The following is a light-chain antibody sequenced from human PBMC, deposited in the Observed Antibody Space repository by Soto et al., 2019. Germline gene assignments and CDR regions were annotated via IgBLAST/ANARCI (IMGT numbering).Light chain of an antibody. Sequence: EIVLTQSPLTLALSPGERATLSCRASQSVATYLAWYQQRPGQAHRLLIYDASHRATGIPARFSGSGSGTDFTLTISSLEAEDFAVYYCQHRTDWPPICTFGPGTKVEIK. J-gene: IGKJ2*02. V-gene: IGKV3-11*01. CDR1: QSVATY. CDR2: DAS. CDR3: QHRTDWPPICT.